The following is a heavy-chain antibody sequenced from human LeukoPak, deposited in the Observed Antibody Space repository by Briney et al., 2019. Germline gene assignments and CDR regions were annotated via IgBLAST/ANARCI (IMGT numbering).Heavy chain of an antibody. CDR2: IRYDGSNK. Sequence: GGSLRLSFAASGFTFSSYGMHWVRQAPGKGLEWVAFIRYDGSNKYYADSVKGRFTISRDNSKNTLYLQMNSLRAEDTAVYYCAKDYYDSSGYYLTTYYFDYWGQGTLVTVSS. CDR3: AKDYYDSSGYYLTTYYFDY. D-gene: IGHD3-22*01. J-gene: IGHJ4*02. CDR1: GFTFSSYG. V-gene: IGHV3-30*02.